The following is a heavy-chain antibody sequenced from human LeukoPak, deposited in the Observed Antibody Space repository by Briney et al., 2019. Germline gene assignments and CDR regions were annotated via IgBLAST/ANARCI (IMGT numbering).Heavy chain of an antibody. V-gene: IGHV3-30*18. J-gene: IGHJ6*02. CDR3: ANLGRGWLQFPYYGMDV. Sequence: HPGGSLRLSCAASGFTFSSYGMHWVRQAPGKGLEWVAVISYDGSNKYYADSVKGRFTISRDNSKNTLYLQMNSLRAEDTAVYYCANLGRGWLQFPYYGMDVWGQGTTVTVSS. D-gene: IGHD5-24*01. CDR1: GFTFSSYG. CDR2: ISYDGSNK.